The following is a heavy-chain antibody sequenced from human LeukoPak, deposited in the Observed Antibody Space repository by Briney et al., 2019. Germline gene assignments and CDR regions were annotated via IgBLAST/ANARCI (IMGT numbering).Heavy chain of an antibody. CDR1: RFTFIHYG. D-gene: IGHD4-23*01. J-gene: IGHJ4*02. Sequence: LRRSLRLSCAASRFTFIHYGMHWVRQAPDQGLEWVALISYDGSTEYYADSVKGRFTFSRDNSKNTLYLQMNNLRAEDTALYYCAPGPYSGNTPFDDWGPGSLVTISS. V-gene: IGHV3-30*03. CDR3: APGPYSGNTPFDD. CDR2: ISYDGSTE.